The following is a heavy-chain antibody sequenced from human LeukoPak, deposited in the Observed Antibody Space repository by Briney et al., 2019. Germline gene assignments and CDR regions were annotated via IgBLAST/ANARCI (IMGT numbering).Heavy chain of an antibody. CDR1: GYTFTDYY. CDR3: ATLGDTARTGDAFDI. CDR2: VDPEDGET. Sequence: ASVKVSCKVSGYTFTDYYMHWVQQAPGKGLEWMGLVDPEDGETIYAEKFQGRVTITADTSTDTAYMELSSLRSEDTAVYYCATLGDTARTGDAFDIWVQGTMVTVSS. J-gene: IGHJ3*02. D-gene: IGHD5-18*01. V-gene: IGHV1-69-2*01.